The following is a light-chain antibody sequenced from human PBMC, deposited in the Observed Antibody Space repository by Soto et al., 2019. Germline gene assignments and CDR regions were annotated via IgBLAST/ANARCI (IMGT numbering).Light chain of an antibody. CDR3: QQRSHWPPS. J-gene: IGKJ3*01. Sequence: EIVLTQSPATLSLSPGERATLSCRASQSVSSYLAWYQQKPGQAPRLLIYDASNRATGIPARFSGSVSGTDFTLTISSLEPEDFVVYYCQQRSHWPPSFGPGTKVDIK. CDR1: QSVSSY. V-gene: IGKV3-11*01. CDR2: DAS.